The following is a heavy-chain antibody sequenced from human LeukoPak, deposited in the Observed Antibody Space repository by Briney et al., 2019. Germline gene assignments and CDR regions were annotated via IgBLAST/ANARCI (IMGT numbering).Heavy chain of an antibody. D-gene: IGHD6-25*01. CDR1: GYSISSGYY. V-gene: IGHV4-38-2*02. J-gene: IGHJ4*02. CDR3: ARQSSGGFYFNY. Sequence: SETLSLTCTVSGYSISSGYYWGWIRQPPGKGLEWIGSIYHSGSTYYNPSLKSRVTISVDTSKNQFSLKLSSVTAADTAVYYCARQSSGGFYFNYWGQGTLVTVSS. CDR2: IYHSGST.